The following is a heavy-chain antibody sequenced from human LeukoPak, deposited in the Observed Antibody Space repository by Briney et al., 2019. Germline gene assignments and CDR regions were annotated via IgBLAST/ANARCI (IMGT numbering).Heavy chain of an antibody. Sequence: GGSLRLSCAASGLTFSTYGMHWVRQAPGKGLEWVAVISYDGSNKYYADSVRGRFTISRDNSKNALSLQMNSLRAEDTAVYYCAKEGGGYCSSPTCHFLDYWGQGTPVTVSS. CDR1: GLTFSTYG. D-gene: IGHD2-2*01. J-gene: IGHJ4*02. V-gene: IGHV3-30*18. CDR2: ISYDGSNK. CDR3: AKEGGGYCSSPTCHFLDY.